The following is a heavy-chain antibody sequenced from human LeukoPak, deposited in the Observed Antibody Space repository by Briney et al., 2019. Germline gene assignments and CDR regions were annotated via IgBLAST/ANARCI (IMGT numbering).Heavy chain of an antibody. CDR3: ARHTCSGGSCYIDI. Sequence: SETLSLTRTVSGGSISRYFWSWIGQPAGKGLEWIGRIYTSGSTNHNPSPKSRVTMSVDTSKNQFSLKLSSVTAADTAVYYCARHTCSGGSCYIDIWGQGTMVTVSS. J-gene: IGHJ3*02. CDR2: IYTSGST. D-gene: IGHD2-15*01. V-gene: IGHV4-4*07. CDR1: GGSISRYF.